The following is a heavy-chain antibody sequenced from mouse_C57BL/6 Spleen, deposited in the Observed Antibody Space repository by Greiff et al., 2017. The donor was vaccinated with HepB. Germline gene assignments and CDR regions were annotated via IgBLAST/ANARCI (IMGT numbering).Heavy chain of an antibody. Sequence: EVQLQESGPELVKPGASVKIPCKASGYTFTDYNMDWVKQSHGKSLEWIGDINPNNGGTIYNQKFKGKATLTVDKSSSTAYMELRSLTSEDTAVYYCARWGNYGSSHTADVWGTGTTVTVSS. CDR3: ARWGNYGSSHTADV. CDR2: INPNNGGT. D-gene: IGHD1-1*01. CDR1: GYTFTDYN. V-gene: IGHV1-18*01. J-gene: IGHJ1*03.